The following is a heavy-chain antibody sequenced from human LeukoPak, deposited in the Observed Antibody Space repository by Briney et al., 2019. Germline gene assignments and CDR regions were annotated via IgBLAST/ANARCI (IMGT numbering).Heavy chain of an antibody. J-gene: IGHJ4*02. D-gene: IGHD4-23*01. CDR1: GYTFTNYC. CDR3: ARVFFYGGNSVPFDY. Sequence: ASVKVSCKASGYTFTNYCMHWVRQAPGQGLEWMGWINPNNDGTNYAAQKFQGRVTMTRDTSISTAYMELSSLTSDDTAVYYCARVFFYGGNSVPFDYWGQGTLVTVSS. CDR2: INPNNDGT. V-gene: IGHV1-2*02.